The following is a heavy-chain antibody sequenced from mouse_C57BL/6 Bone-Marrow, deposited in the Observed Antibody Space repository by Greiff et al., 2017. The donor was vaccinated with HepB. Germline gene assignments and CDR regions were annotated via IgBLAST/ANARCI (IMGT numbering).Heavy chain of an antibody. CDR1: GFSLTSYG. D-gene: IGHD1-1*01. J-gene: IGHJ4*01. CDR3: AGSYYYGSSYEYYAMDY. CDR2: IWSGGST. Sequence: QVHVKQSGPGLVQPSQSLSITCTVSGFSLTSYGVHWVRQSPGKGLEWLGVIWSGGSTDYNAAFISRLSISKDNSKSQVFFKMNSLQADDTAIYYCAGSYYYGSSYEYYAMDYWGQGTSVTVSS. V-gene: IGHV2-2*01.